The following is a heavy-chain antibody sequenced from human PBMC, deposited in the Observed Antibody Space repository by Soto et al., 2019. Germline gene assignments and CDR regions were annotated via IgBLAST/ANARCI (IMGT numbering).Heavy chain of an antibody. J-gene: IGHJ4*02. CDR1: GFTFSSYC. CDR3: ARERGPYYTDY. D-gene: IGHD1-26*01. Sequence: EVQLMESGGGLVQPGGSLRLSCAASGFTFSSYCMQWFRQAPGKGLVWVSRVNGDGSYTRYADSAKGRFTISRDNAKNTLYLQMNSLRDEDTVVYYWARERGPYYTDYWGQGTLVTVSS. CDR2: VNGDGSYT. V-gene: IGHV3-74*01.